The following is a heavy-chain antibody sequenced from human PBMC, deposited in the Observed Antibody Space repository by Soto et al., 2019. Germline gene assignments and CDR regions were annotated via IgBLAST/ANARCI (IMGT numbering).Heavy chain of an antibody. CDR3: ARERPRYSSSWYGALDI. J-gene: IGHJ3*02. D-gene: IGHD6-13*01. CDR2: IWYDGSNK. Sequence: GGSLRLSCAASGFTFSSYGMHWVRQAPGKGLEWVAVIWYDGSNKYYADSVKGRFTISRDNSKNTLYLQMNSLRAEDTAVYYFARERPRYSSSWYGALDIWGQGTMLNVSS. V-gene: IGHV3-33*01. CDR1: GFTFSSYG.